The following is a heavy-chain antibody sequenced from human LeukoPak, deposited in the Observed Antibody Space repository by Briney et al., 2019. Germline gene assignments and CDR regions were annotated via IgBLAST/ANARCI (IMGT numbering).Heavy chain of an antibody. D-gene: IGHD4-23*01. V-gene: IGHV3-30*02. CDR2: IRYDGSNK. CDR3: AKDVYGGNPGYFDY. J-gene: IGHJ4*02. Sequence: PGGSLRLSCAASGFTFSSYGMHWVRQAPDKGLEWVAFIRYDGSNKYYADSVKGRFTISRDNSKNTLYLQMNSLRAEDTAVYYCAKDVYGGNPGYFDYWGQGTLVTVPS. CDR1: GFTFSSYG.